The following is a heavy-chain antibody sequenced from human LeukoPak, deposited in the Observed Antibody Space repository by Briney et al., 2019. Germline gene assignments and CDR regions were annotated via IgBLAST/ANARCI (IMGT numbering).Heavy chain of an antibody. Sequence: GGSLRLSCAASGFIFRSSSMSWVRQAPGKGLEWVSSISAIGDITHYAESVQGRFTISRDNSGNTLYVQMNSLSVDDTAVYYCAKVKSSLRVVGAWGQGTLVPVSS. D-gene: IGHD3-22*01. CDR1: GFIFRSSS. V-gene: IGHV3-23*01. J-gene: IGHJ5*02. CDR3: AKVKSSLRVVGA. CDR2: ISAIGDIT.